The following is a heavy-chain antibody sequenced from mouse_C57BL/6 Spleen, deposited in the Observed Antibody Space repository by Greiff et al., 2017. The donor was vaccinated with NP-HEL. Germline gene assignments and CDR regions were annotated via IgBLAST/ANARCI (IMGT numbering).Heavy chain of an antibody. CDR3: AYSTSSWFAY. CDR2: INPSSGYT. CDR1: GYTFTSYW. J-gene: IGHJ3*01. V-gene: IGHV1-7*01. D-gene: IGHD2-5*01. Sequence: VQLQQSGAELAKPGASVKLSCKASGYTFTSYWMHWVKQRPGQGLEWIGYINPSSGYTKYNQKFKDKATLTADISSSTAYMQLSSLTYEDSAVYYVAYSTSSWFAYWGQGTLVTVSA.